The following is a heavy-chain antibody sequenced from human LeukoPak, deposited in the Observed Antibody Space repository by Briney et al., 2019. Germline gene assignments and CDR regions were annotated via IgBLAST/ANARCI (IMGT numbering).Heavy chain of an antibody. D-gene: IGHD3-22*01. V-gene: IGHV4-31*03. CDR1: GGSISSGGYY. J-gene: IGHJ4*02. CDR2: IYYSGST. CDR3: ASSPYYYDSSGYYGSDDY. Sequence: TSETLSLTCTVSGGSISSGGYYWSWIRQHPGKGLEWIGYIYYSGSTYYNPSLKSRVTISVDTSKNQFSLKLSSVTAADTAVYYCASSPYYYDSSGYYGSDDYWGQGTLVTVSS.